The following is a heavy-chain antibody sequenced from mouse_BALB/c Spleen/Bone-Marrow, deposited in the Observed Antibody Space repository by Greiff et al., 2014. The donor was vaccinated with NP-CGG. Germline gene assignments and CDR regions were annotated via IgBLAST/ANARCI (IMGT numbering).Heavy chain of an antibody. CDR1: GYTFTEYT. CDR3: ARSKGIRGAMDY. Sequence: VQLQQSRPELVKPGASVKISCKTSGYTFTEYTMYWVKQSHGKSLEWIGGINSNNGGNSYNQKFKGKVTLTVDKSSSTAYMELRSLTFEDSAVYYCARSKGIRGAMDYWGQGTSVTVSS. V-gene: IGHV1-18*01. J-gene: IGHJ4*01. CDR2: INSNNGGN.